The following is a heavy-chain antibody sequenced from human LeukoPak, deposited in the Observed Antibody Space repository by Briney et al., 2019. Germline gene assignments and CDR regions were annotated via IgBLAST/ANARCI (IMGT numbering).Heavy chain of an antibody. CDR1: GYTFSTYA. Sequence: TGGSLRLSCAASGYTFSTYAMSCVRQAPGKGLEWVSAISGSGGKTYYADSVKGRFTISRDNSKNTLYLQMNSLRAEDTAVYYCARDQYSSTSYRGAFDVWGQGTMVSVSS. CDR3: ARDQYSSTSYRGAFDV. J-gene: IGHJ3*01. D-gene: IGHD6-13*01. V-gene: IGHV3-23*01. CDR2: ISGSGGKT.